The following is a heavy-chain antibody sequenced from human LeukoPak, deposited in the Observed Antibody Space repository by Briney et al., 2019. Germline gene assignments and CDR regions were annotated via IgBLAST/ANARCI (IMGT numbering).Heavy chain of an antibody. V-gene: IGHV4-59*12. CDR3: ARGLSEDYYDSNGFYYVFDY. J-gene: IGHJ4*02. CDR1: GDSINIYS. Sequence: SETLSLTCTVSGDSINIYSWSWIRQPPGKGLEWIAYVYYSGSTNYNPSLKSRVTISVDTSKNQFSLRLSSVTAADTAVYYCARGLSEDYYDSNGFYYVFDYWGQGTLVTVSS. D-gene: IGHD3-22*01. CDR2: VYYSGST.